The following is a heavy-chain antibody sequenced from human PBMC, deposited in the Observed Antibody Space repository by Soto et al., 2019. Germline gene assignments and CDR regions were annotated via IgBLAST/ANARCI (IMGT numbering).Heavy chain of an antibody. CDR3: AKDATSVNGVWDPFDM. CDR1: GFTFSAYA. J-gene: IGHJ3*02. Sequence: EVQLLESGGGVVQPGGSLRLSCAASGFTFSAYAMSWVRQAPGKGLQWVSGIGGTGIDKYYEDSVRGRFTVSRDNSKNTLYLQMDSLRADDTALYYCAKDATSVNGVWDPFDMWGQGTEVTVSP. CDR2: IGGTGIDK. D-gene: IGHD2-8*01. V-gene: IGHV3-23*01.